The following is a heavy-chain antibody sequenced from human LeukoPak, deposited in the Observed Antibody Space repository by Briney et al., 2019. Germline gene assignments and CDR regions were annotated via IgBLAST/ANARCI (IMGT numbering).Heavy chain of an antibody. D-gene: IGHD3-22*01. J-gene: IGHJ4*02. CDR3: VNPYYYDSNGYLSEFDY. V-gene: IGHV3-23*01. CDR2: ITDTGGNT. CDR1: GFTFGSYA. Sequence: GGSLRLSCAASGFTFGSYAMSWVRQAPGKGLEWVSAITDTGGNTYYADSVKGRFTISRDNSKNTLFLQMNSLRAEDTAVYYCVNPYYYDSNGYLSEFDYCGQGTLVTVSS.